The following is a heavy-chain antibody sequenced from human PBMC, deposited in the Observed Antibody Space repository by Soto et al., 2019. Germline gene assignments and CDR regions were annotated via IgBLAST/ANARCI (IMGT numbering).Heavy chain of an antibody. CDR3: ARGGGQTLLWFGEDSNDAFDI. CDR2: MNPNSGNT. J-gene: IGHJ3*02. V-gene: IGHV1-8*01. CDR1: GYTFTSYD. D-gene: IGHD3-10*01. Sequence: QVQLVQSGAEVKKPGASVKVSCKASGYTFTSYDINWVRQATGQGLEWMGWMNPNSGNTGYAQKFQGRVTMTRNTSISTAYMELSSLRSEDTAVYYCARGGGQTLLWFGEDSNDAFDIWGQGTMVTVSS.